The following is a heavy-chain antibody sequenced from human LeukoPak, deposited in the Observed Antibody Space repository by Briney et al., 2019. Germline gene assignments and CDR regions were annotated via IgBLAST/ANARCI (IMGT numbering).Heavy chain of an antibody. Sequence: PGGSLRLSCAASGFTFSSFGMHWVRQAPGKGLEWVAVISSDGNNQNYAGPVKGRFSVSRDNSKNTLYLQMNGLTAEDTAVYYCAKARAAPSDFDYWGQGALVTVSS. CDR2: ISSDGNNQ. CDR3: AKARAAPSDFDY. CDR1: GFTFSSFG. J-gene: IGHJ4*02. D-gene: IGHD6-13*01. V-gene: IGHV3-30*18.